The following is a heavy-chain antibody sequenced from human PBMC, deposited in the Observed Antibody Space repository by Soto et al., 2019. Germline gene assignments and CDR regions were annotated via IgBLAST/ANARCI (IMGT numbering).Heavy chain of an antibody. CDR2: ISGSGGST. CDR1: GFTFSNYG. Sequence: EVQLLESGGGLVQPGGSLRLSCAASGFTFSNYGMSWVRQAPGKGLEWVSGISGSGGSTYYADSVKGRFTISRDNSKNTLYLQMNSRRAEDTAVYYCGKDRVPIFRYFDSPGAGGMDVWGQGTTVTVSS. J-gene: IGHJ6*02. D-gene: IGHD3-9*01. V-gene: IGHV3-23*01. CDR3: GKDRVPIFRYFDSPGAGGMDV.